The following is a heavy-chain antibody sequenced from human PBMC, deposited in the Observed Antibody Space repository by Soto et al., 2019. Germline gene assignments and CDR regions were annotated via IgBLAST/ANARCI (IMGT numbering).Heavy chain of an antibody. CDR2: IDPSDSYT. J-gene: IGHJ4*02. CDR1: GYSFTSYW. V-gene: IGHV5-10-1*01. D-gene: IGHD2-15*01. Sequence: PGESLKISCQGSGYSFTSYWISWVRQMPGKGLEWMGRIDPSDSYTNYSPSFQGHVTISADKSISTAYLQWSSLKASDTAMYYCAILLGYCSGGSCYPVDYWGQGTLVTVSS. CDR3: AILLGYCSGGSCYPVDY.